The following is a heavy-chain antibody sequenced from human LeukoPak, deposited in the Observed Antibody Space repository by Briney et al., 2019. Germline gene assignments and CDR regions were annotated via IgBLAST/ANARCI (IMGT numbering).Heavy chain of an antibody. V-gene: IGHV3-7*01. D-gene: IGHD6-13*01. J-gene: IGHJ4*02. Sequence: GGSLRLSCAASGFTFRSYWVTWLREAPGKGLEGVATIKKDGREKYYMDSVKGQCTISRDNAENSLALQLNSLRAEDTAVYYCSRQQVPNTRDYFDCWGQGTLVSVSS. CDR3: SRQQVPNTRDYFDC. CDR1: GFTFRSYW. CDR2: IKKDGREK.